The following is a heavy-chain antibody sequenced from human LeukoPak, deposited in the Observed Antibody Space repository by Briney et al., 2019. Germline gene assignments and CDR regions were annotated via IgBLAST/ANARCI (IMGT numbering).Heavy chain of an antibody. CDR3: ARDRDDYGWFDY. D-gene: IGHD4-17*01. CDR2: IYYSGST. CDR1: GGSISSGGYY. J-gene: IGHJ4*02. V-gene: IGHV4-31*03. Sequence: SETLPLTCTVSGGSISSGGYYWSWIRQHPGKGLEWIGYIYYSGSTYYNPSLKSRVTISVDTSKNQFSLKLSSVTAADTAVYYCARDRDDYGWFDYWGQGTLVTVSS.